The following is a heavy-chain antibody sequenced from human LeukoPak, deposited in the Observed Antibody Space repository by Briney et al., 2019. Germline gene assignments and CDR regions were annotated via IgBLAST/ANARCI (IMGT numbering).Heavy chain of an antibody. V-gene: IGHV3-21*01. CDR3: ARGIVATIGGDY. J-gene: IGHJ4*02. Sequence: GGSLRLSCAASGFTFSSYSMNWVRQAPGKGLEWVSSISSSSSYIYYADSVKGRFTISRDNAKNSLYLQMNSLRAEDTAVYHCARGIVATIGGDYWGQGTLVTVSS. CDR2: ISSSSSYI. D-gene: IGHD5-12*01. CDR1: GFTFSSYS.